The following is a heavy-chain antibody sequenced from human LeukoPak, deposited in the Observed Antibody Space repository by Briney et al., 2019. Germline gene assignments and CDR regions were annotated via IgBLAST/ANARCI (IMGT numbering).Heavy chain of an antibody. J-gene: IGHJ6*03. Sequence: PGGSLRLSCAASGFTFDDYAMHWVRQAPGKGLEWVSGISWNSGSIGYADSVKGRFTISRDNAKNSLYLQMNSLRAEDTAVYYCAREPSEFNYDILTGYLYYYYYMDVWGKGTTVTVSS. CDR3: AREPSEFNYDILTGYLYYYYYMDV. CDR1: GFTFDDYA. V-gene: IGHV3-9*01. CDR2: ISWNSGSI. D-gene: IGHD3-9*01.